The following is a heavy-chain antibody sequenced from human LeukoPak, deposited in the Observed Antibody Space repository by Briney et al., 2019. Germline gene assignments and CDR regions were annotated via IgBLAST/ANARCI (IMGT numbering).Heavy chain of an antibody. Sequence: SETLSLTCTVSGGSISSYYLSWIRQPPGKGLEWIGYIYYSGSTNYNPSLKSRVTISVDTSKNQFSLKLSSVTAADTAVYYCARENGYRYDYWGQGTLVTVSS. CDR2: IYYSGST. CDR1: GGSISSYY. J-gene: IGHJ4*02. V-gene: IGHV4-59*01. D-gene: IGHD5-18*01. CDR3: ARENGYRYDY.